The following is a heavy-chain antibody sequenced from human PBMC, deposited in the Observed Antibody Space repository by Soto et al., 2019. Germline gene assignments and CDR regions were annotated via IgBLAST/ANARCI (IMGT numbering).Heavy chain of an antibody. CDR3: ARGRRRESCWGCDCYYLDV. D-gene: IGHD3-22*01. V-gene: IGHV2-5*02. J-gene: IGHJ4*02. CDR2: YYWDEDE. Sequence: QITLKESGPTLVKPTQTLKLTCTFSGFSFSDGAVGVGWFRQSPGKAPEWLAIYYWDEDEWHSPSLRTRLSISYEAARSQVVLSMVDMDPQDTATYFWARGRRRESCWGCDCYYLDVWGQGLQVAAS. CDR1: GFSFSDGAVG.